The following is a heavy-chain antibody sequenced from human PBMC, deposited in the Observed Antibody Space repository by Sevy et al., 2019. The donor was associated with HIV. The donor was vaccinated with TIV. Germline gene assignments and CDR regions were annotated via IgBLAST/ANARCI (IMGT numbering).Heavy chain of an antibody. J-gene: IGHJ4*02. CDR1: GYSFTTYG. CDR2: ISPSSGNT. CDR3: ARVGNLNWVPFDY. Sequence: ASVKVSCKASGYSFTTYGISWVRQAPGQGLEWMGWISPSSGNTDFGGEFQGRITLTTETSTSTAYMELRSLTSDDTAVYYCARVGNLNWVPFDYWGQGTLVTVSS. V-gene: IGHV1-18*01. D-gene: IGHD7-27*01.